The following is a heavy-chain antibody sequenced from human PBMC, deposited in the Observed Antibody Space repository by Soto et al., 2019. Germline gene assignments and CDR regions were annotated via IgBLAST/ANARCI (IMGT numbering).Heavy chain of an antibody. V-gene: IGHV3-21*02. J-gene: IGHJ4*02. Sequence: EVQLVESGGGLVRPGESLRLSCAASGFTFSSYGLNWVRQAPGKGLEWVSSISSSIDYIDYADSVKGRFTISRDNAKNSLYLQMNSRRAEDAGVYYCARDYGDCRIDYRGQGTLVTVSS. CDR1: GFTFSSYG. D-gene: IGHD4-17*01. CDR2: ISSSIDYI. CDR3: ARDYGDCRIDY.